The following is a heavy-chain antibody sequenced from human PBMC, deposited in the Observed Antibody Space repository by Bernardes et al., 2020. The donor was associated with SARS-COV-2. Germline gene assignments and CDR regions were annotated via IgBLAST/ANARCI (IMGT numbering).Heavy chain of an antibody. J-gene: IGHJ3*02. D-gene: IGHD3-10*01. CDR3: TLPRGVAFDI. Sequence: GGSLRLSCAASGFTFSDHYMDWVRQAPGKGLEWVGRTRNKANSYTTEYAASVKGRFTISRDDSKNSLYLQMNSLKTEDTAVYYCTLPRGVAFDIWGQGTMVTVSS. V-gene: IGHV3-72*01. CDR2: TRNKANSYTT. CDR1: GFTFSDHY.